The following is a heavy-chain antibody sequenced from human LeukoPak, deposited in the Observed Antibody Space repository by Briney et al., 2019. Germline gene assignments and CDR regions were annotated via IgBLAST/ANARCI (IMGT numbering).Heavy chain of an antibody. CDR1: GFTFANSW. J-gene: IGHJ4*02. V-gene: IGHV3-7*01. D-gene: IGHD1-26*01. CDR3: TRATIGSLDY. CDR2: IKQDGSTK. Sequence: GGSLRLSCAASGFTFANSWMAWVRQAPGKGLEWVANIKQDGSTKHYADSLKGRLTISRDNPKNSLFLQMNNLRADDTAIYYCTRATIGSLDYWGQGILVTVAS.